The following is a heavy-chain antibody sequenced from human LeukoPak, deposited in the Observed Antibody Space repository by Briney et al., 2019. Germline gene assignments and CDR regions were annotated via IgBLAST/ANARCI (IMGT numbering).Heavy chain of an antibody. CDR2: IYYSGST. CDR3: ARWPRERNRITVTNYYYYMDV. CDR1: GGSISSSSYY. Sequence: SETLSLTCTVSGGSISSSSYYWGWIRQPPGKGLEWIGSIYYSGSTYYNPSLKSRVTISVDTSKNQFSLKVSSVTAADSAVYYCARWPRERNRITVTNYYYYMDVWGRGTTVTVSS. V-gene: IGHV4-39*07. D-gene: IGHD4-11*01. J-gene: IGHJ6*03.